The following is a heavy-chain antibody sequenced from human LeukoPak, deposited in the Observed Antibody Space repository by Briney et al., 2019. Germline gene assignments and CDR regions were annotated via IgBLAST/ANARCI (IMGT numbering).Heavy chain of an antibody. CDR1: GGSINSGGYY. V-gene: IGHV4-31*03. J-gene: IGHJ2*01. CDR3: ARGPSFGGSSRLDV. CDR2: MSHSGNT. D-gene: IGHD6-6*01. Sequence: SETLSLTCSVSGGSINSGGYYWTWIRQLPGKGLEWMGFMSHSGNTYYNSSLRGRIVLSLDTSKNQLTLMLSSVTAADTALYYCARGPSFGGSSRLDVWGRGTLVIVSS.